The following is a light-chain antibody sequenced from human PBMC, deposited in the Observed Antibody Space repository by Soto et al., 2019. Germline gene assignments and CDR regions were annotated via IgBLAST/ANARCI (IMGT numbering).Light chain of an antibody. V-gene: IGKV3-11*01. CDR1: QSVSRY. CDR2: DAS. J-gene: IGKJ4*01. CDR3: QQYSNWLT. Sequence: EIVLTQSPATLSLSPGERATVSCRSSQSVSRYLAWYQQKPGQAPRLLIHDASNRATGIPARFSGSGSGTEFTLTISSLQSEDFAVYYCQQYSNWLTFGGGTKVDI.